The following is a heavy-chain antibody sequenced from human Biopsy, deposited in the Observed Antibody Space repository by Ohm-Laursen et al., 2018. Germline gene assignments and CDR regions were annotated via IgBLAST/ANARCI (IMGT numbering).Heavy chain of an antibody. CDR1: GGSLSSYY. Sequence: SDTLSLTCTVSGGSLSSYYWSWIRQPPGKGLEWIGYVSYTGSTDYNPSLQSRVTISVDTSKNHFSLRLRSVTPADTAMYYCARDRGFYSDRTVPGYFDLWGRGTLVTVSS. J-gene: IGHJ2*01. D-gene: IGHD3-22*01. CDR3: ARDRGFYSDRTVPGYFDL. V-gene: IGHV4-59*01. CDR2: VSYTGST.